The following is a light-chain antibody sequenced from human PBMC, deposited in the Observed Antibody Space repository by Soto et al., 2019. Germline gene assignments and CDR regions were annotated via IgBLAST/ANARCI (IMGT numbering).Light chain of an antibody. CDR2: GAS. Sequence: EIVMTQSPATLSVSPGERATLSCRASQSVSTNLAWYQQKPGQAPRLLIYGASYRATGIPARFSGSGSGTEFTLTISSLQSEDFAVYFCQYYSNWPPWTFGQGTKVEIK. CDR1: QSVSTN. CDR3: QYYSNWPPWT. V-gene: IGKV3-15*01. J-gene: IGKJ1*01.